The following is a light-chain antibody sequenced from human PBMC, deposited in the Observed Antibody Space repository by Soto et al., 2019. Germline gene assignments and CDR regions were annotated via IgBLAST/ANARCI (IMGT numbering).Light chain of an antibody. CDR3: QQRSDSIT. Sequence: EIVLTQSPDTLSLSPGERATLSCWASHSVTTHLAWFQQRPGQTPRLLIYDASTRAPGILARFSGRGSGADFTLTISSLEPEYFAVYYCQQRSDSITFGQGTRLEIK. CDR1: HSVTTH. CDR2: DAS. J-gene: IGKJ5*01. V-gene: IGKV3-11*01.